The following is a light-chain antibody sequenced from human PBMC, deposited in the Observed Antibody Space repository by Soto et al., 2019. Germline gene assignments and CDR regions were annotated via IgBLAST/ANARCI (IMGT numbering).Light chain of an antibody. CDR2: WAS. Sequence: DIVMTQSPDSMAVSLGERATINCKSSQSVLSSSNNQNQLAWYQQKPGQSPKLLIYWASTRESGVPDRFGGSGSGTDFTLTISSLQAEDMAFYYCQQYYSPPYTFGQGTKLEIK. CDR3: QQYYSPPYT. CDR1: QSVLSSSNNQNQ. V-gene: IGKV4-1*01. J-gene: IGKJ2*01.